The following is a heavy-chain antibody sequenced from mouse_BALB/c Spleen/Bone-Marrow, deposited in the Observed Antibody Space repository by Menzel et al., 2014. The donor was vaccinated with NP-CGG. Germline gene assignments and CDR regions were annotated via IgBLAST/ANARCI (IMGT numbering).Heavy chain of an antibody. J-gene: IGHJ4*01. V-gene: IGHV5-9-3*01. Sequence: EVKLMESGGGLVKPGGSLKLSCAASEFTFSSYAMSWVRQTPEKRLEWVATISSGGSYTYYPDSVKGRFTISRDNAKNTLYLQMSSLRSEDTAMYYCARRTLYRYDAGAMDYWGQGTSVTVSS. CDR3: ARRTLYRYDAGAMDY. D-gene: IGHD2-14*01. CDR2: ISSGGSYT. CDR1: EFTFSSYA.